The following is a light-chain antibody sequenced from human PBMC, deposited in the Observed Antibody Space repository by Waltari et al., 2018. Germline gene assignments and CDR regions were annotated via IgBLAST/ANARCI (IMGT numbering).Light chain of an antibody. CDR1: QSISFY. Sequence: IQMTQSPSSLSASVGDRVTITCRASQSISFYLNWYQQKPGKAPKLLIYAASSLQSGVPSRFSGSGSGTDFTLTISSLQPEDFATYSCQQRYSTPHTFGQGTKLEIK. V-gene: IGKV1-39*01. CDR2: AAS. CDR3: QQRYSTPHT. J-gene: IGKJ2*01.